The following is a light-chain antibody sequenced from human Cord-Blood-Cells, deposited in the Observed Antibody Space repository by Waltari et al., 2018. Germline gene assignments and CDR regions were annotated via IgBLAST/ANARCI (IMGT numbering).Light chain of an antibody. Sequence: QSALTQPASVSGSPGQSITISCTGTSSDAGSYNLVSWYQQHPGKAPKLMIYEGRKRPSGVSNRFPGSKSGDTASLTISGLQAEDEADYYCCSYAGSSTWVFGGGTKLTVL. V-gene: IGLV2-23*01. CDR3: CSYAGSSTWV. CDR1: SSDAGSYNL. CDR2: EGR. J-gene: IGLJ3*02.